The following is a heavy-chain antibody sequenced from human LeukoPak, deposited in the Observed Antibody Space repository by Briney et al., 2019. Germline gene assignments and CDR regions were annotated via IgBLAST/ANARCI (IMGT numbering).Heavy chain of an antibody. V-gene: IGHV3-53*01. J-gene: IGHJ4*02. Sequence: GGSLRLSCAASGFTVSSNCMSWVRQAPGKGLEWVSVVYSGGSTYYADSVKGRFTISRDNSKNTLYLQMNSLRAEDTAVYYCALRGDLSPADYWGQGTLVTVSS. CDR1: GFTVSSNC. CDR2: VYSGGST. CDR3: ALRGDLSPADY. D-gene: IGHD3-16*01.